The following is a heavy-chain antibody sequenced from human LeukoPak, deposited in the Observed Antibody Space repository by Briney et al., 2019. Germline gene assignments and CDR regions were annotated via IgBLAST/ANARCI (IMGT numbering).Heavy chain of an antibody. Sequence: PSETLSLTCAVYGGSFSGYYWSWIRQPPGKGLEWIGEINHSGSTNYNPSLKSRVTISVDTSKNQFSLKLSSVTAADTAVYYCASEKRLQYGMDVWGQGTTVTVSS. CDR3: ASEKRLQYGMDV. V-gene: IGHV4-34*01. J-gene: IGHJ6*02. CDR2: INHSGST. CDR1: GGSFSGYY. D-gene: IGHD3-16*01.